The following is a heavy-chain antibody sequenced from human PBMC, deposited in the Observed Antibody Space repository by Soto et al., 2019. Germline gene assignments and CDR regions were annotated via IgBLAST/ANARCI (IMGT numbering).Heavy chain of an antibody. Sequence: GGSLRLSCAASGFTFSSYGMHWVRQAPGKGLEWVAVIWYDGSNKYYADSVKGRFTISRDNSKNTLYLQMNSLRSEDAAVYYCARAPPDCSNGACYPYWFDPWGQGTQVTVSS. J-gene: IGHJ5*02. CDR3: ARAPPDCSNGACYPYWFDP. V-gene: IGHV3-33*01. CDR2: IWYDGSNK. CDR1: GFTFSSYG. D-gene: IGHD2-8*01.